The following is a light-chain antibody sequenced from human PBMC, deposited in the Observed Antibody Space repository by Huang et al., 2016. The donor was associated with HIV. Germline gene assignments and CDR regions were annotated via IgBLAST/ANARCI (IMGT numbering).Light chain of an antibody. J-gene: IGKJ5*01. CDR1: QYLSSF. CDR2: QIA. Sequence: DIQMTQSPSSVSAYVGDKVTITCRASQYLSSFVAWYQQKPGKAPKLLMYQIATVRSGVPSRFSGNGSGKNFSLTITNLQPEDFGTYYCQQAASFPITFGQGTRLEIK. CDR3: QQAASFPIT. V-gene: IGKV1-12*01.